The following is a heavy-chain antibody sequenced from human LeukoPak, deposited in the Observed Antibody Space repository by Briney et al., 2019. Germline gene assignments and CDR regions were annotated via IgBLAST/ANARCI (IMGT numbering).Heavy chain of an antibody. V-gene: IGHV3-21*04. CDR2: ISSSTSNI. J-gene: IGHJ4*02. Sequence: PGGSLRLSCTGSGFIFNSYGINWVRQAPGKGLEWVAYISSSTSNIFYADSVKGRFTISRDNAKDSVLLQMNSLRAEDTAVYYCARRRIPARPVRGILKYWGQGTLVTVSS. CDR1: GFIFNSYG. CDR3: ARRRIPARPVRGILKY. D-gene: IGHD6-6*01.